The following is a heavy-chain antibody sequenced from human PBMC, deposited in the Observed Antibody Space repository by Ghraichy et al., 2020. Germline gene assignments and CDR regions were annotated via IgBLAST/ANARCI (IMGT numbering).Heavy chain of an antibody. CDR3: AKHANWNSGNYFDY. CDR1: GFTFSSYA. CDR2: ISGSGGST. J-gene: IGHJ4*02. Sequence: GESLNISCAASGFTFSSYAMSWVRQAPGKGLEWVSAISGSGGSTYYADSVKGRFTISRDNSKNTLYLQMNSLRAEDTAVYYCAKHANWNSGNYFDYWDQGTLITVSS. V-gene: IGHV3-23*01. D-gene: IGHD1-7*01.